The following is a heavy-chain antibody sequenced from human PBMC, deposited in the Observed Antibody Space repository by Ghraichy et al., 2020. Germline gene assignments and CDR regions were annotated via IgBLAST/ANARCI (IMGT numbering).Heavy chain of an antibody. CDR2: IYYSGST. Sequence: SETLSLTCTVSGGSISSGGYYWSWIRQHPGKGLEWIGYIYYSGSTYYNPSLKSRVTISVDTSKNQFSLKLSSVTAADTAVYYCASGSYIAAAGTDYYYGMDVWGQGTTVTVSS. V-gene: IGHV4-31*03. CDR1: GGSISSGGYY. D-gene: IGHD6-13*01. CDR3: ASGSYIAAAGTDYYYGMDV. J-gene: IGHJ6*02.